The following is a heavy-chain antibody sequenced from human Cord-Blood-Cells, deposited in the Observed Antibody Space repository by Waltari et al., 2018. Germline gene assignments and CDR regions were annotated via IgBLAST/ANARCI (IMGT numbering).Heavy chain of an antibody. CDR3: ARDGGGYCSGGSCSAFDI. J-gene: IGHJ3*02. V-gene: IGHV4-38-2*02. CDR1: GYSISSGSS. D-gene: IGHD2-15*01. CDR2: IYHSGST. Sequence: QVQLQESGPGLVKPSETLSLTCAVSGYSISSGSSWGWSRPPPGKGLEWIGSIYHSGSTYYNPSLKSRVTISVDTSKNQFSLKLSSVTAADTAVYYCARDGGGYCSGGSCSAFDIWGQGTMVTVSS.